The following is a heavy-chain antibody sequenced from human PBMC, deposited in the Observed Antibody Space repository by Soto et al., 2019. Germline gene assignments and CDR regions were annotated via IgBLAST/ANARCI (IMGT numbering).Heavy chain of an antibody. CDR1: GIAFSSYA. V-gene: IGHV3-23*01. D-gene: IGHD3-22*01. CDR2: ISGIGGST. Sequence: EVQLLESGGGLVQPGGSLRLSCAASGIAFSSYAMSWVRQAPGKGLEWVSVISGIGGSTYYADSVKGRFTISRDNSKNTMYLQMNRLRAEDTAVYYCAKDGGLSMKVVEDGLCDDAFDVWGQGTMVNFSA. J-gene: IGHJ3*01. CDR3: AKDGGLSMKVVEDGLCDDAFDV.